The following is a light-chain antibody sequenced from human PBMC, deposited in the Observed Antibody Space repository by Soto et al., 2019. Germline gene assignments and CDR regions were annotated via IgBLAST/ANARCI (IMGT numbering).Light chain of an antibody. J-gene: IGKJ1*01. CDR2: EAS. CDR3: QQYSSYPET. CDR1: QSISSW. Sequence: DSQMTQSPSTLPASVRDKVTNTCRDIQSISSWLAWYQQKPGKAPNLLIYEASRLESAVPSRFSGSASGTEFTLIINSLQPDDFATYFCQQYSSYPETFGQGTKVDIK. V-gene: IGKV1-5*03.